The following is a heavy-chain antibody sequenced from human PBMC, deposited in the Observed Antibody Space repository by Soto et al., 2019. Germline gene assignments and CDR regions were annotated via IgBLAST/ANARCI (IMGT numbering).Heavy chain of an antibody. D-gene: IGHD1-1*01. CDR1: GYTFTSYY. CDR2: INPNSGGT. Sequence: ASVKVSCKASGYTFTSYYMHWVRQPPGQGREWMGWINPNSGGTNYAQKFQGWVTMTRDTSITTAYMELSRLRSDDTAVYYCAGDGTSQAFDIWGQGTMVTVSS. V-gene: IGHV1-2*04. CDR3: AGDGTSQAFDI. J-gene: IGHJ3*02.